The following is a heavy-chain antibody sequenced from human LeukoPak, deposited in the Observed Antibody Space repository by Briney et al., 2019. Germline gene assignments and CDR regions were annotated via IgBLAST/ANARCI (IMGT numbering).Heavy chain of an antibody. CDR2: IGTAGDT. CDR3: ARGQAINNHDRSVNYYDC. V-gene: IGHV3-13*01. Sequence: GGSLRLACAASGFTFSSYDMHWVRQATGKGLEWVSAIGTAGDTYYPGSVKGRFTISRENAKNSLYLQMNSLRPGDTAVYYCARGQAINNHDRSVNYYDCGGQGTLVTVYS. J-gene: IGHJ4*02. D-gene: IGHD3-22*01. CDR1: GFTFSSYD.